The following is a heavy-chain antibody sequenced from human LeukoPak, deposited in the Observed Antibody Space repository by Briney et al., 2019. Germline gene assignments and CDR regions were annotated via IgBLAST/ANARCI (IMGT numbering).Heavy chain of an antibody. Sequence: GSSVKVSCKASGGTFSSYAISWVRQAPGQGLEWMGGIIPSFGTANYAQKFQGRVTITADESTSTAYMELSSLRSEDTAVYYCARGPSYYYDSSGYSIWGQGTLVTVSS. D-gene: IGHD3-22*01. V-gene: IGHV1-69*01. CDR1: GGTFSSYA. CDR2: IIPSFGTA. J-gene: IGHJ4*02. CDR3: ARGPSYYYDSSGYSI.